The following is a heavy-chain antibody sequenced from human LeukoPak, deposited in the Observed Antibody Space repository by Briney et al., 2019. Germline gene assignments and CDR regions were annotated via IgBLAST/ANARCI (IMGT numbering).Heavy chain of an antibody. D-gene: IGHD2-8*01. V-gene: IGHV3-64*01. CDR2: ISGDGGST. CDR1: GFTFSSYA. CDR3: AREGTPGTNDY. J-gene: IGHJ4*02. Sequence: GGSLRLSCAASGFTFSSYAMTWVRQAPGKGLESVSAISGDGGSTYYANSVKGRFTISRDNSKNTLYLQMGSLTAGDMAVYYCAREGTPGTNDYWGQGTLVTVSS.